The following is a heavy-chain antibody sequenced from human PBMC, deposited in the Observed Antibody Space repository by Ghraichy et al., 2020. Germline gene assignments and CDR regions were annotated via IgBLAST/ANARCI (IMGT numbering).Heavy chain of an antibody. CDR1: GGSISSSSYY. J-gene: IGHJ6*02. CDR3: LVLAPLYGMDV. Sequence: SETLSLTCTVSGGSISSSSYYWGWIRQPPGKGLEWIGSIYYSGSTYYNPSLKSRVTISVDTSKNQFSLKLSSVTAADTAVYYCLVLAPLYGMDVWSQGTTVTVSS. D-gene: IGHD1-14*01. V-gene: IGHV4-39*01. CDR2: IYYSGST.